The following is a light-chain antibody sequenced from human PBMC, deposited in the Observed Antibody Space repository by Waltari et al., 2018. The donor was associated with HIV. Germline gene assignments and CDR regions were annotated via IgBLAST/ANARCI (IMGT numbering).Light chain of an antibody. CDR1: QGISTY. CDR3: QQSLSVPWT. CDR2: GSS. V-gene: IGKV1-39*01. Sequence: DIQMTQSPTSLSAYVGQTVIISCRASQGISTYLNWYQKKGGKAPKLLIFGSSNLQSGVPSRFSGSGSGTDFTLIIRSLQPEDFASYFCQQSLSVPWTFGRGTNVEV. J-gene: IGKJ1*01.